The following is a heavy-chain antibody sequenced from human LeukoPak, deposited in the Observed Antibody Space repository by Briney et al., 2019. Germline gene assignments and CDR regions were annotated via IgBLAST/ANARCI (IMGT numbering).Heavy chain of an antibody. D-gene: IGHD1-26*01. CDR1: GGSVSSSSYY. CDR3: ARHSGSYYQPLDY. V-gene: IGHV4-39*01. J-gene: IGHJ4*02. Sequence: PSETLSLTCSVSGGSVSSSSYYWGWIRQPPGKGPEWIGSIYYSGGTYYNPSLKSRVIISVDTSKNQFSLKVSSVTAADTAVYYCARHSGSYYQPLDYWGQGTLVTVSS. CDR2: IYYSGGT.